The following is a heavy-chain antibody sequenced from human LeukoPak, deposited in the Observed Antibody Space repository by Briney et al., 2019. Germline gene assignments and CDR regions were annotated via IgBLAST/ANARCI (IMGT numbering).Heavy chain of an antibody. V-gene: IGHV3-30-3*01. CDR1: GFTFSSYA. J-gene: IGHJ6*03. Sequence: PGRSLRLSCAASGFTFSSYAMHWVRQAPGKGLEWVAVISYDGSNKYYADSVKGRFTISRDNSKNTLYLQMNSLRAEDTAVYYCAKEFLEKFYYMDVWGKGTTVTVSS. CDR2: ISYDGSNK. D-gene: IGHD1-1*01. CDR3: AKEFLEKFYYMDV.